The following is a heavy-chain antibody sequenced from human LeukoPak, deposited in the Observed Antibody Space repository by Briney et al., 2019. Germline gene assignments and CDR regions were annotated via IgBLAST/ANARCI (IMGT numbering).Heavy chain of an antibody. CDR1: GVSISSYY. V-gene: IGHV4-4*09. CDR3: ARQVSTSESENFDY. CDR2: IYTSGST. J-gene: IGHJ4*02. Sequence: NPSETLSLTCTVSGVSISSYYWSWIRQPPGKGLEWIGYIYTSGSTNHNPSLKSRVTISVDTSKNQFSLKLSSVTAADTAVYYCARQVSTSESENFDYWGQGTLVTVSS.